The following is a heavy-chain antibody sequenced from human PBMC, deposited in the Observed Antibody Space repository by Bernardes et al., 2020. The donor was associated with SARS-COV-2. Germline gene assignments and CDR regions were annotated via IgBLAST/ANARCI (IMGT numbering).Heavy chain of an antibody. V-gene: IGHV1-8*01. D-gene: IGHD3-10*01. CDR3: ARSYPMVRGVKKYYFDY. CDR1: GYTFTSYD. Sequence: ASVKVSCKASGYTFTSYDINWVRQATGQGLEWMGWMNPNSGNTGYAQKFQGRVTMTRNTSISTAYMELSSLRSEDTAVYYCARSYPMVRGVKKYYFDYWGQGTLVTVSS. CDR2: MNPNSGNT. J-gene: IGHJ4*02.